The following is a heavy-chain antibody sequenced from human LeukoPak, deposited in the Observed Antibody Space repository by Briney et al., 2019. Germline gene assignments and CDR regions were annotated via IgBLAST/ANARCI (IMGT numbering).Heavy chain of an antibody. CDR3: ARIRSGYYSDY. J-gene: IGHJ4*02. Sequence: HSEGSLRLSCAGSGFTFSNSGMNWVRQAPGKGLEWVSYISSSSSTIYYADSVKGRFTISRDNAENSLFLQMSSLRDEDTAVYYCARIRSGYYSDYWGQGTLVTVSS. V-gene: IGHV3-48*02. CDR2: ISSSSSTI. D-gene: IGHD3-22*01. CDR1: GFTFSNSG.